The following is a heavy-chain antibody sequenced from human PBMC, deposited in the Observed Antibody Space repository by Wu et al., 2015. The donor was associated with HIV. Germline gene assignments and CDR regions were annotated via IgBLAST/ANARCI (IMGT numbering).Heavy chain of an antibody. CDR3: ATSPYDSSGYFYGGFFDY. J-gene: IGHJ4*02. V-gene: IGHV1-69*12. Sequence: QVQLVQSGAEVKKPGSSVKVSCTASGGTFSRYAISWVRQAPGQGLEWMGGIVPILGTTNFAQKFQGRVTITAGESTSTSYMELSSLRSEDTAVYYCATSPYDSSGYFYGGFFDYWGQGTLVPVSS. CDR1: GGTFSRYA. D-gene: IGHD3-22*01. CDR2: IVPILGTT.